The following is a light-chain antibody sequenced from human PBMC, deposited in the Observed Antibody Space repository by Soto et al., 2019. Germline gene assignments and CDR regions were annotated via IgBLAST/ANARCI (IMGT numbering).Light chain of an antibody. Sequence: DIQMTQSPSILSAYVGDRVTITCRASQSISTWLAWYQQTPGKAPKLLMYGASSLESGVPSRFSGSGSGTEFTLTISSLQPDDSATYYCQQYKSDWHTFGQGTKLEIK. V-gene: IGKV1-5*03. CDR2: GAS. CDR1: QSISTW. J-gene: IGKJ2*01. CDR3: QQYKSDWHT.